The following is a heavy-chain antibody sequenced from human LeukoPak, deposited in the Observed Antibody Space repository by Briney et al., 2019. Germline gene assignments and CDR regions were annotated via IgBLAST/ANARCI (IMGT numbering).Heavy chain of an antibody. V-gene: IGHV1-24*01. Sequence: ASVKVSCKVSGYTLTELSMHWVRQAPGKGLEWMGGFDPEDGETIYAQKFQGRVTMTEDTSTDTAYMELSSLRSEDTAVYYCATSAATRFWFDPWGQGTLVTVSS. J-gene: IGHJ5*02. D-gene: IGHD1-26*01. CDR3: ATSAATRFWFDP. CDR2: FDPEDGET. CDR1: GYTLTELS.